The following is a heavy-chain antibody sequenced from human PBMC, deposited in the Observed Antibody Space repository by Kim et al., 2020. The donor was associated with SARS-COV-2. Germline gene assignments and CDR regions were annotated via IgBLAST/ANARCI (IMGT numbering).Heavy chain of an antibody. CDR3: ARGEAAAPVRLDY. CDR1: GDSLIGSY. CDR2: VYYNGKT. V-gene: IGHV4-59*01. Sequence: SETLSLTCSFSGDSLIGSYWTWVRRPPGKGLEWIGYVYYNGKTKYNPSLKSRVSISLDTAQREFSLSVASVTGADTAVYYCARGEAAAPVRLDYWGRGAL. J-gene: IGHJ4*01. D-gene: IGHD6-25*01.